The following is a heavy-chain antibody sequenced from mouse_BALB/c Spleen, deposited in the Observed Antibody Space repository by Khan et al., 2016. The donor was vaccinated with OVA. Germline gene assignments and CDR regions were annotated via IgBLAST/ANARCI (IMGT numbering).Heavy chain of an antibody. CDR3: ARGPYFGNYFAMDY. J-gene: IGHJ4*01. D-gene: IGHD2-10*01. V-gene: IGHV2-6-7*01. Sequence: VELVESGPGLVAPSQSLYITCTVSGFSLTGYGVNWVRQPPGKGLEWLGVIWGDGITDYNSALKSRLSISKDNSKSQVFLKMNSLQTDDTARYYCARGPYFGNYFAMDYWGQGTSVTVSS. CDR1: GFSLTGYG. CDR2: IWGDGIT.